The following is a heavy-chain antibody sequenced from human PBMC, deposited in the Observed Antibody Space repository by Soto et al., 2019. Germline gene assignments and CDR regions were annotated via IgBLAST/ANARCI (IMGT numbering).Heavy chain of an antibody. CDR1: GFTFSSYA. CDR2: ISSNGVGT. Sequence: GGSLRLSCAASGFTFSSYAMNWVRQAPGKGLEYVSGISSNGVGTYYANSVQGRFTISRDNSKNTVYLQMGSLRPEDMAVYYCARRARPDFYYMDVWGKGTTVTVSS. J-gene: IGHJ6*03. D-gene: IGHD6-6*01. V-gene: IGHV3-64*01. CDR3: ARRARPDFYYMDV.